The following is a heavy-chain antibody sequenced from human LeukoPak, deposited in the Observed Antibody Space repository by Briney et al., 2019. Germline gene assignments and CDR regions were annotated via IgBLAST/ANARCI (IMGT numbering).Heavy chain of an antibody. J-gene: IGHJ4*02. CDR2: INSDESST. CDR3: AGQYFGFDY. Sequence: PGGSLRLSCAASGFTFNNYWMHWVRQGPGKGLVWVSRINSDESSTSYADSVKGRFTISRDNAKKTLYLQMNSLRADDTAVYYCAGQYFGFDYWGQGTLVTVSS. CDR1: GFTFNNYW. V-gene: IGHV3-74*01. D-gene: IGHD2/OR15-2a*01.